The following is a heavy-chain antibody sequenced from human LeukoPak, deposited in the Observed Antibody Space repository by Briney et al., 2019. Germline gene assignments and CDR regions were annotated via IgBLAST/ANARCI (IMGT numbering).Heavy chain of an antibody. Sequence: GRSLRLSCAGSGFTFSSYGMHWVRQAPGKGLEWVAVISYDGSNKYYADSVKGRFTISRDNSKNTLYLQTNSLRPEGPTVYYCAKSRPPYNWNDGAFFAYWGQGTLVTVSS. CDR1: GFTFSSYG. V-gene: IGHV3-30*18. D-gene: IGHD1-20*01. J-gene: IGHJ4*02. CDR2: ISYDGSNK. CDR3: AKSRPPYNWNDGAFFAY.